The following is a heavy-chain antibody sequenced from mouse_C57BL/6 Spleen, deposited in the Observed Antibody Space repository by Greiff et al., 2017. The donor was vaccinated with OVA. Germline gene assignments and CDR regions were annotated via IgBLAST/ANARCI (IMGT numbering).Heavy chain of an antibody. CDR3: ARRGYGSSKAMDY. V-gene: IGHV1-50*01. CDR2: IDPSDSYT. CDR1: GYTFTSYW. D-gene: IGHD1-1*01. Sequence: VQLQQPGAELVKPGASVKLSCKASGYTFTSYWMQWVKQRPGQGLEWIGEIDPSDSYTNYNQKFKGKATLTVDTSSSTAYMQLSSLTSEDSAVYDCARRGYGSSKAMDYWGQGTSVTVSS. J-gene: IGHJ4*01.